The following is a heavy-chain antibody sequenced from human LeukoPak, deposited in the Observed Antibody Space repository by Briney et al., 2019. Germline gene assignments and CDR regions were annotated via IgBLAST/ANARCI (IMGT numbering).Heavy chain of an antibody. CDR2: INPKNGAT. D-gene: IGHD4-11*01. CDR1: GYPFTGYY. J-gene: IGHJ4*02. CDR3: ARISTYSRYVDY. Sequence: ASVTVSCKASGYPFTGYYIHWVRQAPGQGLEWLGWINPKNGATSCAQKFQGRVTMTTDTSITTAYMDLSSLRSDDTAVYYCARISTYSRYVDYWGQGTLVTVSS. V-gene: IGHV1-2*02.